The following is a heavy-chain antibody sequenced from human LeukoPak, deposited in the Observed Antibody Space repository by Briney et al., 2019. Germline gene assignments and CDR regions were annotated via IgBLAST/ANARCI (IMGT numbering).Heavy chain of an antibody. CDR2: ISSSGRNI. V-gene: IGHV3-21*06. CDR1: GFTFSSYN. D-gene: IGHD6-13*01. CDR3: ARDESRATWYDY. J-gene: IGHJ4*02. Sequence: PGGSLRLSCAASGFTFSSYNMNWVRQAPGKGLEWVSFISSSGRNIYYADSVKGRFTISRDNAKNSLYLQMNSLRAEDTAVYYCARDESRATWYDYWGQGTLVSVSS.